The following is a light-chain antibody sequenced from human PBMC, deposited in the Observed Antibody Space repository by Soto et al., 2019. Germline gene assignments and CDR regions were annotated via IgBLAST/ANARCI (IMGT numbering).Light chain of an antibody. CDR3: TSFSSSTSLYV. CDR2: QVT. J-gene: IGLJ1*01. CDR1: TRDIAGYNY. Sequence: SGLTQPASMPGSLGQSITISCTGTTRDIAGYNYISWYQQLPGKAPKLMIYQVTIRPSGISNRFSGSKSGKQASLTISGLQAEDEADYYCTSFSSSTSLYVFGTGTKVTVL. V-gene: IGLV2-14*01.